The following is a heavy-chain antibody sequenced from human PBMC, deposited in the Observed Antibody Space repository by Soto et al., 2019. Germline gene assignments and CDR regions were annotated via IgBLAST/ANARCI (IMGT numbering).Heavy chain of an antibody. D-gene: IGHD3-3*01. CDR2: IWYDGSNK. CDR3: ARDKGYDFHYGMDV. Sequence: QVQLVESGGGVVQPGRSLRLSCAASGFTFSSYGMHWVRQAPGKGLEWVAVIWYDGSNKYYADSVKGRFTISRDNSKNTLYLQMNSLRAEDTAVYYCARDKGYDFHYGMDVWGQGTTVTVSS. J-gene: IGHJ6*02. V-gene: IGHV3-33*01. CDR1: GFTFSSYG.